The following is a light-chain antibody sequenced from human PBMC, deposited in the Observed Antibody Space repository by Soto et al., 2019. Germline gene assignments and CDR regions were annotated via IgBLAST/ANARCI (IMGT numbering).Light chain of an antibody. CDR3: HQRSSWPRT. CDR1: QSVRTY. J-gene: IGKJ4*01. CDR2: NAS. Sequence: TLSCRASQSVRTYLAWFQQKPGQAPRLLISNASNRATGIPARFSGSGSGIDFTLTISGLEAEDSAVYYCHQRSSWPRTFGGGTKVDIK. V-gene: IGKV3-11*01.